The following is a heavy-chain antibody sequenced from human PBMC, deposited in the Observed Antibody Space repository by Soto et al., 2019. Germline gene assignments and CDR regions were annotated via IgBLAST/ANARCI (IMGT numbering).Heavy chain of an antibody. CDR1: GFSLSTSGVG. CDR2: IYWDDDK. V-gene: IGHV2-5*02. D-gene: IGHD6-13*01. J-gene: IGHJ4*02. CDR3: AHRSDSSSWYSLYYFDY. Sequence: QITLKESGPTLVKPTQTLTLTCTFSGFSLSTSGVGVGWIRQPPGKALEWLALIYWDDDKRYSPSLKSRLTITKXXSXNXXVLTMTNMAPVDTATYYCAHRSDSSSWYSLYYFDYWGQGTLVTVSS.